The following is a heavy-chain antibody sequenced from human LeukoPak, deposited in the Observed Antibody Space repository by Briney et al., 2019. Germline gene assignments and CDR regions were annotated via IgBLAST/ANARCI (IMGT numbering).Heavy chain of an antibody. D-gene: IGHD1-26*01. CDR2: INQDGSEE. Sequence: ETLSLTCAVYGDSFTYYHWTWVRQAPGKGLEWVANINQDGSEEKYADSVKGRFTIFRDNARNSVYLQMNRLRVDDTAVYYCARDPEEWEIPPNYWGQGTLVSVSS. J-gene: IGHJ4*02. CDR1: GDSFTYYH. V-gene: IGHV3-7*01. CDR3: ARDPEEWEIPPNY.